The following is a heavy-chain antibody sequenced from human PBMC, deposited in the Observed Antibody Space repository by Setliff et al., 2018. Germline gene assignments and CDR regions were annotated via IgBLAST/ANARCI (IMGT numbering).Heavy chain of an antibody. D-gene: IGHD2-15*01. J-gene: IGHJ4*02. V-gene: IGHV3-11*01. CDR2: ISTSGSII. Sequence: PGGSLRLSCAASGFTFNDYYMSWIRQAPGKGLDWVSYISTSGSIIYYADSVKGRFTISRDNAKNSLYLQMDSLRTEGTAVYYCARLSYRWSQYYYFDYWGQGTLVTVS. CDR3: ARLSYRWSQYYYFDY. CDR1: GFTFNDYY.